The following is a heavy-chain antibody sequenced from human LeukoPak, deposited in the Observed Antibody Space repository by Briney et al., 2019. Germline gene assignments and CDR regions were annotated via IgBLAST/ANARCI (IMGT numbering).Heavy chain of an antibody. CDR1: GYTFTGYY. D-gene: IGHD2-8*01. CDR3: ASYCTNGVCYFY. CDR2: INPNSGGT. J-gene: IGHJ4*02. V-gene: IGHV1-2*06. Sequence: RASVKVSCKASGYTFTGYYMHWVRQAPGQGLEWMGRINPNSGGTNYAQKFQGRVTMTRDTSISTAYMELSRLRSDDTAVYYCASYCTNGVCYFYWGQGTLVTVSS.